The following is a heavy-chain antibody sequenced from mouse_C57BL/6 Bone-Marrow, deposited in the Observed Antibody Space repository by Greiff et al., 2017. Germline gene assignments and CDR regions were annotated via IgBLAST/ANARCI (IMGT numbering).Heavy chain of an antibody. V-gene: IGHV1-81*01. CDR2: IYPRSGNT. Sequence: QVQLKESGAELARPGASVKLSCKASGYTFTSYGISWVKQRPGQGLEWIGEIYPRSGNTYYTEQFKGKATLTADKSSSTAYMELRSLTSEDSAVYFCALNYYGSRGWFDYWGQGTLVTVSA. D-gene: IGHD1-1*01. J-gene: IGHJ3*01. CDR3: ALNYYGSRGWFDY. CDR1: GYTFTSYG.